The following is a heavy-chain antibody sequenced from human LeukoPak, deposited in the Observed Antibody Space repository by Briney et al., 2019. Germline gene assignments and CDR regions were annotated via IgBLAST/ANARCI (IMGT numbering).Heavy chain of an antibody. D-gene: IGHD6-19*01. V-gene: IGHV1-8*01. CDR2: MNPNSDNT. CDR1: GYTFTSYD. CDR3: ALSSGWFGISYYYYYYGMDV. Sequence: ASVKVSCTASGYTFTSYDINWVRQATGQGLEWMGWMNPNSDNTGYAQKFQGRVTMTRNTSISTAYMELSSLRSEDTAVYYCALSSGWFGISYYYYYYGMDVWGQGTTVTVSS. J-gene: IGHJ6*02.